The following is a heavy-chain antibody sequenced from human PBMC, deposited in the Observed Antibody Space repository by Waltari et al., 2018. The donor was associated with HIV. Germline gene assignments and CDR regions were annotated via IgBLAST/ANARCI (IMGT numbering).Heavy chain of an antibody. CDR2: VHHTGAS. CDR3: ARWCDTNCHTFDI. V-gene: IGHV4-59*02. J-gene: IGHJ3*02. D-gene: IGHD2-8*01. CDR1: GVSVTSYY. Sequence: QVRLQESGPGLVKPSETLSLTCTVSGVSVTSYYCNWIRQSPEKGLEWIGYVHHTGASKCNPPLRSRVSMSVDTSKNEITRSLTSATAADTAVYYCARWCDTNCHTFDIWGQGTSVTVSS.